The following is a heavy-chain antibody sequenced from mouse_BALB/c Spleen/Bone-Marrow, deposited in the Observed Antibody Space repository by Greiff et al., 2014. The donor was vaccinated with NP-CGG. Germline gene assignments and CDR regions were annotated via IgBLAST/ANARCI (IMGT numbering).Heavy chain of an antibody. J-gene: IGHJ1*01. CDR2: IRNKANGYTT. Sequence: EVKLVESGGGLVQPGGSLRLSCATSGFTFTDYYMSWVRQPPGKALEWLGFIRNKANGYTTEYSASVKGRFTISRDNSQSILYLQMNTLRAEDSATYYCARDEVSQSTYWYFDVWGAGTTVTVSS. CDR1: GFTFTDYY. D-gene: IGHD1-3*01. V-gene: IGHV7-3*02. CDR3: ARDEVSQSTYWYFDV.